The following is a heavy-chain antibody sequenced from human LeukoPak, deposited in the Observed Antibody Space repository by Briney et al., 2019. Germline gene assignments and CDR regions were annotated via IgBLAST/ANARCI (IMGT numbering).Heavy chain of an antibody. V-gene: IGHV4-34*01. CDR1: GGSFSGYY. CDR3: ARGQARHAFDI. Sequence: SETPSLTCAVYGGSFSGYYWSWIRQPPGKGLEWIGEINHSGSTNYNPSLKSRVTISVDTSKNQFSLKLSSVTAADTAVYYCARGQARHAFDIWGQGTMVTVSS. J-gene: IGHJ3*02. CDR2: INHSGST.